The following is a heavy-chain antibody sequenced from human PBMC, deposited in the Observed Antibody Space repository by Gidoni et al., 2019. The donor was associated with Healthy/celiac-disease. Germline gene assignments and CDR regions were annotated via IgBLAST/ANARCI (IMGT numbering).Heavy chain of an antibody. CDR3: TTLTGILYYFDY. D-gene: IGHD7-27*01. J-gene: IGHJ4*02. CDR2: IKSKTDGGTT. Sequence: EVQLVESGGGLVKPGGSIRLSCAASGFTFSNAWMSWVRQAPGKGLEWVGRIKSKTDGGTTDYAAPVKGRFTISRDDSKNTLYLQMNSLKTEDTAVYYCTTLTGILYYFDYWGQGTLVTVSS. CDR1: GFTFSNAW. V-gene: IGHV3-15*01.